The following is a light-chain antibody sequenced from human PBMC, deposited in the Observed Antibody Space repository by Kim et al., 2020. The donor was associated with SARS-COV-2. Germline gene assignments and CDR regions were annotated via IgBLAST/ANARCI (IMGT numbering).Light chain of an antibody. V-gene: IGLV3-21*04. Sequence: SYELTQPPSVSVAPGKTARITCGGNNIGSKSVHWYQQKPGQAPVLVIYYDSDRPSGIPDRFSGSNSGNTATLTISWVGAGDEADYYCQVSDGTSDLHVIFGGGTQVTVL. J-gene: IGLJ2*01. CDR1: NIGSKS. CDR3: QVSDGTSDLHVI. CDR2: YDS.